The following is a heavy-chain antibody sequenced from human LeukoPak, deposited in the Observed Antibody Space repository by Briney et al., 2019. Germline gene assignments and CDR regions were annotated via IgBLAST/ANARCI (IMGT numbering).Heavy chain of an antibody. D-gene: IGHD2-15*01. J-gene: IGHJ6*03. Sequence: SETLSLTCSVSNGSISSSRYFWGWIRQPPGKGLEWIGEINRSGSTNYNPSLKSRVTISVDTSKNQFSLKLSSVTAADTAVYYCARGWRKVVAATPYYYYYYMDVWGKGTTVTISS. CDR3: ARGWRKVVAATPYYYYYYMDV. CDR1: NGSISSSRYF. CDR2: INRSGST. V-gene: IGHV4-39*07.